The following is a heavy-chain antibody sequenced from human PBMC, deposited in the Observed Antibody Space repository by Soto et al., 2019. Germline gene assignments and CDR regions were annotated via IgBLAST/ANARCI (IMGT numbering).Heavy chain of an antibody. CDR2: VYPGDSDT. CDR1: GYSLTSYW. J-gene: IGHJ4*02. V-gene: IGHV5-51*01. CDR3: TRRAGYIDY. D-gene: IGHD6-13*01. Sequence: PGESLKISCKASGYSLTSYWIGWVRQRPGKGLEWMGIVYPGDSDTRYNPSFRGQVTISVDRSTSTAYLQWSSLKASDTAMYYCTRRAGYIDYWGQGTLVTV.